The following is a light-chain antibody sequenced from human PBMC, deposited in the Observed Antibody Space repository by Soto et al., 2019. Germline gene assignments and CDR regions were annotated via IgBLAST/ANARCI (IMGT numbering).Light chain of an antibody. CDR1: QSVSNNY. CDR2: GAS. CDR3: QQYSISST. Sequence: EIVMTQSPVTLSVSPGERATLSCRASQSVSNNYLAWYQQKPGQAPRFLIYGASNRATDIPDRFSGSGSGTDFTLTINRLEPEDFAVYYCQQYSISSTFGQGTKVDIK. J-gene: IGKJ1*01. V-gene: IGKV3-20*01.